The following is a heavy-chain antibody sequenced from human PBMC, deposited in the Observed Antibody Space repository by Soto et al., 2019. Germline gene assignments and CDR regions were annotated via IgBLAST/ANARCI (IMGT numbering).Heavy chain of an antibody. Sequence: SVKVSCKASGGTFSSYAISWVRQAPGQGLEWMGGIIPIFGTANYAQKFQGRVTITADESTSTAYMELSSLRSEDTAVYYCATSDTAMARGSGYFDYWGQGTLVTVSS. D-gene: IGHD5-18*01. V-gene: IGHV1-69*13. CDR2: IIPIFGTA. J-gene: IGHJ4*02. CDR3: ATSDTAMARGSGYFDY. CDR1: GGTFSSYA.